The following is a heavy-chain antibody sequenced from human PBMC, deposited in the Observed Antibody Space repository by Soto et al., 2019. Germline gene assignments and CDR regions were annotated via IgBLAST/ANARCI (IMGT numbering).Heavy chain of an antibody. CDR1: GYTFTGYY. CDR3: ARGYYVSGSYYNGSPLFDY. D-gene: IGHD3-10*01. Sequence: ASVKVSCKASGYTFTGYYMHWVRQAPGQGLEWMGWINPNSGGTNYAQKFQGWVTMTRDTSISTAYMELSRLRSDDTAVYYCARGYYVSGSYYNGSPLFDYWGQGSLVTVSS. V-gene: IGHV1-2*04. J-gene: IGHJ4*02. CDR2: INPNSGGT.